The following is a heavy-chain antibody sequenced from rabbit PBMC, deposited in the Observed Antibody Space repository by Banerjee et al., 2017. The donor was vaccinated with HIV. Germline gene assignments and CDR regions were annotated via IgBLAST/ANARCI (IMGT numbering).Heavy chain of an antibody. CDR3: ARGYAGYTYAPYYFNL. CDR2: IYAGSSGST. V-gene: IGHV1S45*01. J-gene: IGHJ4*01. Sequence: QEHLEESGGDLVKPEGSLTLTCTASGFSFSNNYWLCWVRQAPGKGLEWIACIYAGSSGSTYYASWAKGRFTISKTSSTTVTLQMTSLTAADTATYFCARGYAGYTYAPYYFNLWGQGTLVTVS. CDR1: GFSFSNNYW. D-gene: IGHD6-1*01.